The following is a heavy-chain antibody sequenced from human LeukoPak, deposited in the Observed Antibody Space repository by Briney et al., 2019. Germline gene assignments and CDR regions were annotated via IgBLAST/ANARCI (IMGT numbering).Heavy chain of an antibody. V-gene: IGHV4-59*01. CDR3: ARGGYYDILTGYPPHNYYYYGMDV. Sequence: SETLSLTCTVSGGSISSYYWSWIRQPPGKGLEWIGYIYYSGSTNYNPSLKSRVTISVDTSKNQFSLKLSSVTAADTAVYYCARGGYYDILTGYPPHNYYYYGMDVWGQGTTVTVSS. CDR2: IYYSGST. CDR1: GGSISSYY. J-gene: IGHJ6*02. D-gene: IGHD3-9*01.